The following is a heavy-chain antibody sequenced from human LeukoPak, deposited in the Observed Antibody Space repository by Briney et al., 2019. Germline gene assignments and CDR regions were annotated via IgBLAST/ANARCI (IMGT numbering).Heavy chain of an antibody. CDR3: ATSYYYDSSGYPFDY. CDR1: GYTFTSYG. Sequence: GASVKVSCKASGYTFTSYGISWVRQAPGQGPEWMGWISAYNGNTNYAQKLQGRVTMTTDTSTSTAYMELRSLRSDDTAVYYCATSYYYDSSGYPFDYWGQGTLVTVSS. J-gene: IGHJ4*02. V-gene: IGHV1-18*01. D-gene: IGHD3-22*01. CDR2: ISAYNGNT.